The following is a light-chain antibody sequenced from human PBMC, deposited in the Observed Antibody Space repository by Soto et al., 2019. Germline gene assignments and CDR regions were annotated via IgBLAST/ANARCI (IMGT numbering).Light chain of an antibody. Sequence: EIVLTQSPGTLSLSPGERATLSCRASQSVSSSYLAWYQQTPGQAPRLLIYGASSRATGIADRFSGSGSRTDFTLTIGRLEPEDFAVYYCHQYGSSPYSFDQGPKLEIK. V-gene: IGKV3-20*01. J-gene: IGKJ2*03. CDR3: HQYGSSPYS. CDR1: QSVSSSY. CDR2: GAS.